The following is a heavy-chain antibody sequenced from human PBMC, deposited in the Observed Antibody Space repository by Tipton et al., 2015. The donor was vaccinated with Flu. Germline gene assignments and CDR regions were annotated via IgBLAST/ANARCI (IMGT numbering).Heavy chain of an antibody. CDR1: GGSIGSSSDY. V-gene: IGHV4-39*01. J-gene: IGHJ5*02. Sequence: TLSLTCNVSGGSIGSSSDYWGWIRQPPGKGLEWIGTIYSSGSTYFNPSLTSRVTISVDRSKNQFSLRLTSVTAADTAIYYCGRNYGPFNWFDPWGQGTLVTVSS. D-gene: IGHD3-16*01. CDR2: IYSSGST. CDR3: GRNYGPFNWFDP.